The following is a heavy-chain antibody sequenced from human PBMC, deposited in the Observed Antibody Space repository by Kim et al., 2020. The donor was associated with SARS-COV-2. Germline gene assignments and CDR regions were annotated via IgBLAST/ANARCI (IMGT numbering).Heavy chain of an antibody. D-gene: IGHD3-10*01. V-gene: IGHV3-23*01. J-gene: IGHJ6*01. CDR3: AKEGSYGSGRFYYYGMD. CDR1: GFTFDSYA. CDR2: ISASGDKT. Sequence: GGSLRLSCVASGFTFDSYAMTWVRQAPGKGLEWVSGISASGDKTYIADSVKGRFTISRDDSKNTLHLQMNSLRPEDTAVYYCAKEGSYGSGRFYYYGMD.